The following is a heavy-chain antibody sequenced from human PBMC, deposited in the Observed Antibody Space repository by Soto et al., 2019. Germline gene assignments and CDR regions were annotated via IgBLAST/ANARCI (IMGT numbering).Heavy chain of an antibody. CDR3: ARGYSSGWFPGY. CDR1: GYTFTSYA. CDR2: INAGNGNT. J-gene: IGHJ4*02. Sequence: ASVKVSCKASGYTFTSYAMHWVRQAPGQRLEWMGWINAGNGNTKYSQKFQGRVTITRDTSASTAYMELSSLGSEDTAVYYCARGYSSGWFPGYWGQGTLVTVSS. D-gene: IGHD6-19*01. V-gene: IGHV1-3*01.